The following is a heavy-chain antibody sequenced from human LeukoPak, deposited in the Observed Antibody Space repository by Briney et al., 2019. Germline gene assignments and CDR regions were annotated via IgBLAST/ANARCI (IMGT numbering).Heavy chain of an antibody. CDR3: ARVSHFWSGLDP. J-gene: IGHJ5*02. CDR1: GGSISSSSYY. CDR2: IYYSGST. D-gene: IGHD3-3*02. V-gene: IGHV4-39*07. Sequence: PSETLSLTCTVSGGSISSSSYYWGWIRQPPGKGLEWIGSIYYSGSTYYNPSLKSRVTISVDTSKNQFSLKLSSVTAADTAVYYCARVSHFWSGLDPWGQGTLVTVSS.